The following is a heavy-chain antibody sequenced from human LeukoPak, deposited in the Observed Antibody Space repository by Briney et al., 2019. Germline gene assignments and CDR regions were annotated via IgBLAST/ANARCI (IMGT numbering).Heavy chain of an antibody. CDR3: AKSGSGWYYFDY. CDR2: ISWNSGSI. CDR1: GFAFDDYA. J-gene: IGHJ4*02. D-gene: IGHD6-13*01. Sequence: SGGSLRLSCAVSGFAFDDYAMHWVRQAPGKSLEWVSGISWNSGSIGYADSVKGRFTISRDNAKNSLYLQMNSLRAEDMALYYCAKSGSGWYYFDYWGQGTLVTVSS. V-gene: IGHV3-9*03.